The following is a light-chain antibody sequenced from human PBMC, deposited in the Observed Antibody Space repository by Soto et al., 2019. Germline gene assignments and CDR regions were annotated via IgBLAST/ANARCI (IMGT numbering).Light chain of an antibody. CDR1: QSIANY. CDR2: AAS. CDR3: QESFSSPFT. Sequence: DIQMTQSPSSLSASVGDRVTITCRASQSIANYLKWYQQKPGKAPELLIYAASSLQSGVPSRFSGSGSGTDFTLTISSLQPEDFATYYCQESFSSPFTFGPGTKVDIK. V-gene: IGKV1-39*01. J-gene: IGKJ3*01.